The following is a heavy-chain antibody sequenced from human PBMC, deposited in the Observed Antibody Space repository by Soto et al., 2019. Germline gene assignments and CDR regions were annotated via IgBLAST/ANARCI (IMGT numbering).Heavy chain of an antibody. CDR1: GGTFNTYT. CDR2: IIPILGIA. V-gene: IGHV1-69*02. Sequence: QVQLVQSGAEVKKPGSSVKVSCKASGGTFNTYTISWVRQAPGQGLEWMGRIIPILGIAKYAQKFQGRVTITADKSTSTAYMELSSLRSEDTAVYYCAREIAVAGKTWDVFDIWGQGTMVTVSS. CDR3: AREIAVAGKTWDVFDI. J-gene: IGHJ3*02. D-gene: IGHD6-19*01.